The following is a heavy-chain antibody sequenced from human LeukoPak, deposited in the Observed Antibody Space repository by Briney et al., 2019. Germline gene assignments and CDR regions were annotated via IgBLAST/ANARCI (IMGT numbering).Heavy chain of an antibody. CDR1: GYTFTSHD. V-gene: IGHV1-8*01. J-gene: IGHJ4*02. CDR3: VRTPPNWGFDY. CDR2: MSPNSGDT. Sequence: ASVKVSCKASGYTFTSHDINWVRQATGQGLEWMGWMSPNSGDTGYAQKFQGRVTMTSDSSVSTAYMELSSLRSEDTAIYYCVRTPPNWGFDYWGQGTLVTVSS. D-gene: IGHD7-27*01.